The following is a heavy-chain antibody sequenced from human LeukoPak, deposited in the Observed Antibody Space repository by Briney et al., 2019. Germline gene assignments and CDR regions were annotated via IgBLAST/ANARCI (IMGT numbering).Heavy chain of an antibody. CDR1: GGSISSYY. Sequence: SETLSLTCTVSGGSISSYYWSWIRQPAGKGLEWIGRIYTSGSTNYNPSLKSRVTMSVDTSKNQFSLKLSSVTAADTAVYYCAREGLFSGSGSYSPSYYYYYYYMDVWGKGTTVTISS. CDR3: AREGLFSGSGSYSPSYYYYYYYMDV. CDR2: IYTSGST. V-gene: IGHV4-4*07. J-gene: IGHJ6*03. D-gene: IGHD3-10*01.